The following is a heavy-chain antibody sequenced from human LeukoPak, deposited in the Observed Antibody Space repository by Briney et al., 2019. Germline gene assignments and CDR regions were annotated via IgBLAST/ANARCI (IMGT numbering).Heavy chain of an antibody. V-gene: IGHV3-23*01. CDR1: GFTFSSYA. D-gene: IGHD2-2*01. CDR2: ISGSYGTT. Sequence: GESLKISCAASGFTFSSYAMSCLRQAPRKGLEWVSSISGSYGTTYYADSVKGRFTISRDNSKNTLYLQMNSLRAEDTALYYCAKGNIAELPAAPYYWGQGTLVTVSS. J-gene: IGHJ4*02. CDR3: AKGNIAELPAAPYY.